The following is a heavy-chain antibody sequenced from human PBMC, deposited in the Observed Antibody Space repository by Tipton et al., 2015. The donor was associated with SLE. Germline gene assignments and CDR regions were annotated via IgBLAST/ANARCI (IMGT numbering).Heavy chain of an antibody. D-gene: IGHD2-2*01. J-gene: IGHJ4*02. CDR2: IYYSGST. CDR3: ARPAHQDFCDSTSCYSGDYFDS. V-gene: IGHV4-39*01. Sequence: TLSLTCTLSGGSISSSSYYWGWIRQPPGKGLEWIGSIYYSGSTYYNPSLKSRVTISVDTSKNQFSLKLSSVTAADTAVYYCARPAHQDFCDSTSCYSGDYFDSWGQGTLVTVSS. CDR1: GGSISSSSYY.